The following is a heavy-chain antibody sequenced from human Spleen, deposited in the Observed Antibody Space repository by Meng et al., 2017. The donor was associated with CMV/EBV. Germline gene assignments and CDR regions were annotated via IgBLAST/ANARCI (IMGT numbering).Heavy chain of an antibody. Sequence: GESLKISCAASGFAFSSSWMNWVRQAPGKGLEWVANIRQDGTEKYYVDSVKGRFTISRDNAKNSLYLQMNSLRAEDTAVYYCVTDQDRLGGIWGQGTMVTVSS. V-gene: IGHV3-7*01. CDR3: VTDQDRLGGI. J-gene: IGHJ3*02. CDR1: GFAFSSSW. CDR2: IRQDGTEK. D-gene: IGHD5-12*01.